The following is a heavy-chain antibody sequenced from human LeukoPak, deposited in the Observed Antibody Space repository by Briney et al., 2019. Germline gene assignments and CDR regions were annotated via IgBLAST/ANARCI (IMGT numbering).Heavy chain of an antibody. V-gene: IGHV1-69*10. D-gene: IGHD3-3*01. CDR3: ARESPDYDFWSGYDNWFDP. Sequence: SVKVSCEASGVTFSDYALNWVRQAPGQGLEWMGVFIPILDTANSTQKFQGRLTITADISTNTVYMELSSLRSEDTAVYYCARESPDYDFWSGYDNWFDPWGQGTLVTVSS. CDR1: GVTFSDYA. CDR2: FIPILDTA. J-gene: IGHJ5*02.